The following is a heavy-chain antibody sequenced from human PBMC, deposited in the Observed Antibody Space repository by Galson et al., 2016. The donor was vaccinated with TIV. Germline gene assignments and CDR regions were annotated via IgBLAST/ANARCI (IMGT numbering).Heavy chain of an antibody. J-gene: IGHJ5*02. Sequence: ETLSLTCTVSGGSISSTSYYWGWTRQPPGKGLEWIGNIYYSGSAYYNPSLKSRVTIYVDPSKNQFSLKLSSVTAADTAAYYCATYCSSTTCLFDPWGQGTLVTVSS. CDR2: IYYSGSA. V-gene: IGHV4-39*01. D-gene: IGHD2-2*01. CDR3: ATYCSSTTCLFDP. CDR1: GGSISSTSYY.